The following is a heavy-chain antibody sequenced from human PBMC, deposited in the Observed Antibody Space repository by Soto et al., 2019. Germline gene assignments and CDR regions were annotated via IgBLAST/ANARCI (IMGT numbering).Heavy chain of an antibody. V-gene: IGHV4-30-4*01. CDR2: IYDSGIT. J-gene: IGHJ3*01. D-gene: IGHD5-18*01. CDR3: ARDVAHGYTENV. Sequence: SETLSLTCPVSGGSVGSGEYYYSWIRQPPGKGLEWIGYIYDSGITNYTPSLKGRVTLSLDRSNNQVSLKLRSVTAADTAVYFCARDVAHGYTENVWGQGTMVTVSS. CDR1: GGSVGSGEYY.